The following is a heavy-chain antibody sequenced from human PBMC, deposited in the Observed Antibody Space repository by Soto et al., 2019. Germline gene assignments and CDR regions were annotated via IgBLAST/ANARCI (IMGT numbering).Heavy chain of an antibody. D-gene: IGHD2-15*01. V-gene: IGHV3-21*06. CDR1: DFTFSIYT. CDR2: ISDSSSYI. Sequence: GGSLRLSCAASDFTFSIYTMTWVRQAPGKGLEWVSSISDSSSYIYYADSVKGRFTISRDNAKNALYLQMNSLRPEDTAVYYCARVRSTGSGYFDYWGPGNLVTVS. J-gene: IGHJ4*02. CDR3: ARVRSTGSGYFDY.